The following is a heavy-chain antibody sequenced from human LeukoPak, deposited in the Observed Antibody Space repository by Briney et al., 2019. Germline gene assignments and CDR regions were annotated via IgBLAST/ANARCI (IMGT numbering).Heavy chain of an antibody. J-gene: IGHJ3*02. V-gene: IGHV3-23*01. CDR3: ARGESITIFGVVQTSWAFDI. CDR1: GFTFSSHA. D-gene: IGHD3-3*01. Sequence: GGSLRLSCAASGFTFSSHALSWVRQAPGKGLEGVSSLSGSGYNTYYAGSVKGRFTISRDNSKNTLYLQMNSLRAEDTAVYYCARGESITIFGVVQTSWAFDIWGQGTMVTVSS. CDR2: LSGSGYNT.